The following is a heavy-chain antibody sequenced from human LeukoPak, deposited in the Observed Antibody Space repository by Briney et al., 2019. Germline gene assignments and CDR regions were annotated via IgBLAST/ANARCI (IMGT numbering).Heavy chain of an antibody. J-gene: IGHJ4*02. CDR3: ARDGSSGWYSDY. D-gene: IGHD6-19*01. CDR2: INWNGGDT. Sequence: PGGSLRLSCATSGFTFSSYGMHWVRQAPGKGLEWVSDINWNGGDTSYGDSVKGRFTISKDNTKNSLHLQMNSLRAEDTAFYYCARDGSSGWYSDYWGQGTLVTVSS. CDR1: GFTFSSYG. V-gene: IGHV3-20*04.